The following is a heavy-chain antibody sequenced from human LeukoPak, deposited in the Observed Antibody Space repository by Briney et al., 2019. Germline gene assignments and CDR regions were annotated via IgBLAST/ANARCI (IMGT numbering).Heavy chain of an antibody. Sequence: SVKVSCKASGGTFSSYAISWVRQAPGQGLEWMGGIIPIFGTANYAQKFQGRVTITADESTSTAYMELSSLRSEDTAVCYCARDHGEYYDYVWGSYRYGLDYWGQGTLVTVSS. CDR1: GGTFSSYA. CDR3: ARDHGEYYDYVWGSYRYGLDY. V-gene: IGHV1-69*13. CDR2: IIPIFGTA. D-gene: IGHD3-16*02. J-gene: IGHJ4*02.